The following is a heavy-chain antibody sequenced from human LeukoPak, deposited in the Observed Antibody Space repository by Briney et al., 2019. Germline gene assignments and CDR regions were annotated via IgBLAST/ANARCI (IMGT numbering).Heavy chain of an antibody. D-gene: IGHD6-6*01. V-gene: IGHV4-34*01. J-gene: IGHJ4*02. CDR2: INHSGST. CDR3: ARLARVAARVFDY. Sequence: SETLSLTCAVYGGSFSGYYWSWIRQPPGKGLEWIGEINHSGSTNYNPSLKSRVTISVDTSKNQFSLKLSSVTAADTAVYYCARLARVAARVFDYWGQGTLVTVSS. CDR1: GGSFSGYY.